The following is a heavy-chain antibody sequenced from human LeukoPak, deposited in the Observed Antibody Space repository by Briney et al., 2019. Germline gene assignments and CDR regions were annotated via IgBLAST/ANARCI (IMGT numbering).Heavy chain of an antibody. CDR1: GDSISSYY. V-gene: IGHV4-59*08. CDR2: SHYSGTT. J-gene: IGHJ6*02. D-gene: IGHD3-10*01. CDR3: ARQGSGSYYNSKAYYYYGMDV. Sequence: PSETLSLTCSVSGDSISSYYWTWIRQPPGKGLEWIGYSHYSGTTNYNPSLKSRVTISVDTSKNQISLKLSSVTAADTAVYYCARQGSGSYYNSKAYYYYGMDVWGQGTTVTVSS.